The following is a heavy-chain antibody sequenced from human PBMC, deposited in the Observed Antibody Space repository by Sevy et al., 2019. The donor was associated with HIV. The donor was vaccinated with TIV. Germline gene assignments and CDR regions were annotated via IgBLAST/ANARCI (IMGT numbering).Heavy chain of an antibody. CDR2: ISYDGSNK. Sequence: GGSLRLSCAASGFTFSSYGMHWVRQAPGKGLEWVAVISYDGSNKYYADSVKGRFTISRDNSENTLYLQMNSLRAEDTAVYYCAKADSSGYYYLDYWGQGTLVTVSS. V-gene: IGHV3-30*18. J-gene: IGHJ4*02. D-gene: IGHD3-22*01. CDR3: AKADSSGYYYLDY. CDR1: GFTFSSYG.